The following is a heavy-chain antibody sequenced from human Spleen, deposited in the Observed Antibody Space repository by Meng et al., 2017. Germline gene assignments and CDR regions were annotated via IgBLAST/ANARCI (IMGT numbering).Heavy chain of an antibody. J-gene: IGHJ4*02. Sequence: QVQLVQSGAEVKRPGASVKVSCKVSGYTLSDLCMHWVRQAPGKGLEWLGGFEPEDAETIYAHKFQGRVAMTEDTSTDTAYLELSSLRSDDTAIYYCATDIPIPDNSGYLGYWGQGTLVTVSS. V-gene: IGHV1-24*01. CDR2: FEPEDAET. CDR3: ATDIPIPDNSGYLGY. CDR1: GYTLSDLC. D-gene: IGHD5-12*01.